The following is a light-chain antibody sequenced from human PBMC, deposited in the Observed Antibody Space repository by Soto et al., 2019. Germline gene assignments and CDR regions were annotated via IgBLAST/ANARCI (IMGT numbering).Light chain of an antibody. CDR1: SSDIGAYNY. V-gene: IGLV2-11*01. Sequence: QSALTQPRSVSGSPGQSVTISCTGTSSDIGAYNYVSWYQQHPGKAPKLMIYEVSKRPSGVSNRFSGSKSGSTASLTISGLQAEDEADYYCCSYAGSGTWMFGGGTKLTVL. CDR3: CSYAGSGTWM. J-gene: IGLJ3*02. CDR2: EVS.